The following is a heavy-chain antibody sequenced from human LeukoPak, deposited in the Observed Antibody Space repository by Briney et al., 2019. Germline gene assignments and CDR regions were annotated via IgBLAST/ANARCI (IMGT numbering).Heavy chain of an antibody. Sequence: PGRSLRLSCAASGFTFDDYAMHWVRQAPGRGLEWVSGISWNSGSIGYADSVKGRFTISRDNSKNTLYLQMNSLRAEDTAVYYCAKINVYQWSFDYWGQGTLVTVSS. CDR1: GFTFDDYA. J-gene: IGHJ4*02. D-gene: IGHD2-8*01. V-gene: IGHV3-9*01. CDR2: ISWNSGSI. CDR3: AKINVYQWSFDY.